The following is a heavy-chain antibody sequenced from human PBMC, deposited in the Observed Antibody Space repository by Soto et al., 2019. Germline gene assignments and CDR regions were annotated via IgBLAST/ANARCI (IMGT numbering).Heavy chain of an antibody. CDR1: GGSVSSGSYY. V-gene: IGHV4-61*01. CDR3: ARDIVATTNPNFDY. CDR2: IYYSGST. Sequence: SETLSLTCTVSGGSVSSGSYYWSWIRQPPGKGLEWSGYIYYSGSTNYNPSLKSRVTISVDTSKNQFSLKLSSVTAADTAVYYCARDIVATTNPNFDYWGQGTLVTVSS. D-gene: IGHD5-12*01. J-gene: IGHJ4*02.